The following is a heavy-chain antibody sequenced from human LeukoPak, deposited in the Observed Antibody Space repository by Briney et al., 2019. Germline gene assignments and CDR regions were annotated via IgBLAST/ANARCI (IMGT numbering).Heavy chain of an antibody. V-gene: IGHV3-21*01. Sequence: GRSLRLSCAASGFTFDDYAMHWVRQAPGKGLEWVSSISSSSSYIYYADSVKGRFTISRDNAKNSLYLQMNSLRAEDTAVYYCASQTYSSSSSDYWGQGTLVTVSS. J-gene: IGHJ4*02. CDR2: ISSSSSYI. D-gene: IGHD6-6*01. CDR3: ASQTYSSSSSDY. CDR1: GFTFDDYA.